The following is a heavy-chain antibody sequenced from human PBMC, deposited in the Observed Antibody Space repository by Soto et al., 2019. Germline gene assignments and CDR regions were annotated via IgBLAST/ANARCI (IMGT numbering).Heavy chain of an antibody. CDR3: AHSRPPRLLDY. D-gene: IGHD6-6*01. V-gene: IGHV2-5*02. J-gene: IGHJ4*02. CDR1: GFSLSTSGVG. Sequence: QITLKESGPTLVKPTQTLALTCTFSGFSLSTSGVGVGWIRQPPGKALEWLALIYWDDDKRYSSSLNSRLTITKDTSKNQVVLTMTNMDPVDTATYYCAHSRPPRLLDYWGQGTLVTVSS. CDR2: IYWDDDK.